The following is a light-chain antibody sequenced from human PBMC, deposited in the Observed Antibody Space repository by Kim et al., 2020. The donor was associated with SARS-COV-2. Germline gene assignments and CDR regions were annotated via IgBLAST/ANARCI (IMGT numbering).Light chain of an antibody. J-gene: IGKJ2*01. CDR3: QAEKNRTRYT. CDR2: CAS. Sequence: EIVMTQSPATLSVSPGERATLSCRASQSVSSNLSWYQQKPGQAPRLLIYCASTRATGIPTRFSGSGSGKEFTFTISSLQSEDFAVYYCQAEKNRTRYTFGQGTKLEI. V-gene: IGKV3-15*01. CDR1: QSVSSN.